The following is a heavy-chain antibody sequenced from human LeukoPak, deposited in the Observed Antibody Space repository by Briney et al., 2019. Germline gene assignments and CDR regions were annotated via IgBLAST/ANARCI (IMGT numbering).Heavy chain of an antibody. V-gene: IGHV3-23*01. Sequence: GGSLRLSCAASGFTFSSYAMSWVRQAPGKGLEWVSAISGSGGSTYYADSVKGRFTISRDNSKNTLYLQMNSLRAEDTAVYYCVKDPQLLAGGYYFDYWGQEPWSPSPQ. J-gene: IGHJ4*01. CDR2: ISGSGGST. CDR1: GFTFSSYA. D-gene: IGHD2-2*01. CDR3: VKDPQLLAGGYYFDY.